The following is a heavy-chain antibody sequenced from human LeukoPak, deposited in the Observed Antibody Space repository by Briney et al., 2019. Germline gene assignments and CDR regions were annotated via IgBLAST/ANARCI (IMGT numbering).Heavy chain of an antibody. D-gene: IGHD6-13*01. CDR2: FDPEDGET. Sequence: GASVKVSCKVSGYTLTELSMHWVRQAPGKGLEWMGGFDPEDGETIYAQKFQGRVTMTEDTSTDTAYMELSSLRSEDTAVYYCATSRRTYSSSWYAVDYWGQGTLVTVSS. V-gene: IGHV1-24*01. J-gene: IGHJ4*02. CDR3: ATSRRTYSSSWYAVDY. CDR1: GYTLTELS.